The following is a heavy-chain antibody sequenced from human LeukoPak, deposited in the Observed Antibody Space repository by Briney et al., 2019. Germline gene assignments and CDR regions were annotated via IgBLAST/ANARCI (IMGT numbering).Heavy chain of an antibody. Sequence: ASVKVSCKASGYTFTGYYMHWVRQAPGQGLEWMGIINPAGGSTGYAQKFQGRVTMTRDTSTSTVYMELSSLRSEDTAVYYCARYNGDLTGGFDYWGQGTLVTVSS. D-gene: IGHD4-17*01. CDR2: INPAGGST. CDR1: GYTFTGYY. CDR3: ARYNGDLTGGFDY. J-gene: IGHJ4*02. V-gene: IGHV1-46*01.